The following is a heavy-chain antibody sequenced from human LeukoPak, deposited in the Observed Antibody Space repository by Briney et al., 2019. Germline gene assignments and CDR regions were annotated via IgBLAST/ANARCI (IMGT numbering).Heavy chain of an antibody. CDR2: ISSSGSTI. CDR3: ARGDPAVADDY. V-gene: IGHV3-48*04. J-gene: IGHJ4*02. D-gene: IGHD6-19*01. CDR1: GFTFSTYS. Sequence: GGSLRLSCAASGFTFSTYSMNWVRQAPGKGLEWVSYISSSGSTIYYADSVKGRFTISRDNAKNSLYLQMNSLRAEDTAVYYCARGDPAVADDYWGQGTLVTVSS.